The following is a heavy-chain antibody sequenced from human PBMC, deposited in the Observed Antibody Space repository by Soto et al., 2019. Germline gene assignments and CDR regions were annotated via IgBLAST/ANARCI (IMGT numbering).Heavy chain of an antibody. Sequence: LRLSCAASGFTFSSYWMSWVRQAPGKGLEWVANIKQDGSEKYYVDSVKGRFTISRDNAKNSLYLQMNSLRAEDTAVYYCARWGGDCCPTDYYYYGMDVWGQGTTVTVSS. CDR2: IKQDGSEK. CDR1: GFTFSSYW. V-gene: IGHV3-7*01. CDR3: ARWGGDCCPTDYYYYGMDV. J-gene: IGHJ6*02. D-gene: IGHD2-21*02.